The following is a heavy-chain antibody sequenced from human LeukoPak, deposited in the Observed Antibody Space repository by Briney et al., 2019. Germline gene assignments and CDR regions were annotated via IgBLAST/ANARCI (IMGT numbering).Heavy chain of an antibody. D-gene: IGHD3-22*01. CDR2: IYYSGNT. V-gene: IGHV4-59*01. CDR1: SDSISGYY. CDR3: ARRDDSSGYHKIFDY. J-gene: IGHJ4*02. Sequence: SETLSLTCSVSSDSISGYYWSWLRQPPGKGLEWIGYIYYSGNTYYNPSLKSRVTISLDTSKNQFSLKMNSMTAADTAVYYCARRDDSSGYHKIFDYWGQGTLVTVSS.